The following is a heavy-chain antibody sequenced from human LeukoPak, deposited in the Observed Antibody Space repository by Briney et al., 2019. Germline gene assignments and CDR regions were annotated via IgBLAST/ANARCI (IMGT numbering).Heavy chain of an antibody. CDR3: ARPDHGDYGSWFDP. V-gene: IGHV4-39*02. CDR1: GGSMSSSSYD. J-gene: IGHJ5*02. CDR2: IYYSGST. D-gene: IGHD4-17*01. Sequence: PSETLSLTCTVSGGSMSSSSYDWLGIRHPPGKVLVWIGSIYYSGSTYYKPSLKSRVTISVDTSKNHFSLKLSPVTAADTAVYYCARPDHGDYGSWFDPWGQGTLVTVSS.